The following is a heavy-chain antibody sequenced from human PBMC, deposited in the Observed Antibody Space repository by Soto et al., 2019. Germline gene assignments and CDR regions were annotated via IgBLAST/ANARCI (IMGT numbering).Heavy chain of an antibody. Sequence: GGSLRLSCTASGVNFSSYAMSWVRQAPGKGLEWVSAISGSGGSTYYADSVKGRFTVSRDNSKNTLYLQMNSLRAEDTAVYYCAKVSDYDFWSGYPRSPFDYWGQGTLVTVSS. CDR1: GVNFSSYA. CDR2: ISGSGGST. D-gene: IGHD3-3*01. J-gene: IGHJ4*02. V-gene: IGHV3-23*01. CDR3: AKVSDYDFWSGYPRSPFDY.